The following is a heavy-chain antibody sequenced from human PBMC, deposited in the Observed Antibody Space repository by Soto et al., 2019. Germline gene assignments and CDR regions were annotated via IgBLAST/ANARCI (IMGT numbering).Heavy chain of an antibody. V-gene: IGHV4-61*01. CDR3: GRVPIHMSPVDF. Sequence: QVQLQESGPGLVKPSETLSLTCTVSGVSVSSGNFYWSWIRQPPGKGLEWIAYIYHSGSTNYNPSLKSRLTLSVDTSKNQFSLKLSSVTAADTAVYYCGRVPIHMSPVDFWGQGTLVTVSS. D-gene: IGHD2-21*01. CDR2: IYHSGST. CDR1: GVSVSSGNFY. J-gene: IGHJ4*02.